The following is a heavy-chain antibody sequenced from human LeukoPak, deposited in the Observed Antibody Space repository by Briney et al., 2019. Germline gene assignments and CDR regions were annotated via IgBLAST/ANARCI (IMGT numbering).Heavy chain of an antibody. CDR2: IHSDGSTT. V-gene: IGHV3-74*01. D-gene: IGHD6-13*01. Sequence: GGSLRLSCGASGFTFSSYAMSWVRQATGKGRVWVSRIHSDGSTTSYADSVKGRFTISRDNANNALYLQMNSLRAEDTAVYYCAGGGSTRADYWGQGTLVTVSS. J-gene: IGHJ4*02. CDR1: GFTFSSYA. CDR3: AGGGSTRADY.